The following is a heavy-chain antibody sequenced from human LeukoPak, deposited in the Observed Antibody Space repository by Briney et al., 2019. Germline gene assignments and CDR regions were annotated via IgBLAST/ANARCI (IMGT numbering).Heavy chain of an antibody. J-gene: IGHJ4*02. Sequence: GGSLRLSCAASGFTFSSYAMSWVRQAPGKGLEWVSAISGSGGSTYYADSVKGRFTISRDNAKNTLYLQMNSLRAEDTAVYYCAKVSGGGKLIVVAITLFDYWGQGTLVTVSS. CDR2: ISGSGGST. V-gene: IGHV3-23*01. D-gene: IGHD3-22*01. CDR3: AKVSGGGKLIVVAITLFDY. CDR1: GFTFSSYA.